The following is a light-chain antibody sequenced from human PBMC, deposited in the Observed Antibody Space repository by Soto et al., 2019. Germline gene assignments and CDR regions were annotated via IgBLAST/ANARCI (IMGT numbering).Light chain of an antibody. CDR3: QQYNNWPAIT. CDR2: GAS. CDR1: QSVSSSF. Sequence: EIVLTQSPGTLSLSAGERATLSCRTSQSVSSSFLAWYQHKPGQAPRLLIFGASTRAAGIPARFSGSRSGTDFTPPIGRLEPEDFAVYYCQQYNNWPAITFGQGTRLEIK. J-gene: IGKJ5*01. V-gene: IGKV3-20*01.